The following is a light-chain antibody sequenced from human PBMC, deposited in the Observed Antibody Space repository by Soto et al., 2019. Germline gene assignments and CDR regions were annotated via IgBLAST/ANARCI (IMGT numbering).Light chain of an antibody. J-gene: IGKJ5*01. CDR3: QQYNNWPPIT. V-gene: IGKV3-15*01. CDR2: RAS. CDR1: QSVSSN. Sequence: ERVMTQSPATLSVSPGERATLSCRASQSVSSNLAWYQQKPGQAPRLLIYRASTRATGIPARFSGSGSGTEFALTINSLQSEDSAVYYFQQYNNWPPITFGQGTRLEIK.